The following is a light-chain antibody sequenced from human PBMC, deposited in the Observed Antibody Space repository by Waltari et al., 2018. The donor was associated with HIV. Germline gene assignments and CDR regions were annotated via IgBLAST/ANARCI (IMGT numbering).Light chain of an antibody. V-gene: IGKV1-5*03. CDR3: QQYLNYPYT. CDR2: KAS. Sequence: DIRMTQTPSTLSTSVGDRVTITCRASQTISSWLAWYQQIPGKAPKVLIYKASSLESGVPSRFSGSGSGTEFTLTISSLQPDDSATYYCQQYLNYPYTFGQGTKVEIK. CDR1: QTISSW. J-gene: IGKJ2*01.